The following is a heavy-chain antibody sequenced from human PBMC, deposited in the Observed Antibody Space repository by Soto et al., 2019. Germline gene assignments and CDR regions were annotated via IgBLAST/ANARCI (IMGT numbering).Heavy chain of an antibody. CDR2: INHLGST. CDR3: ARGAIIVNWFDP. J-gene: IGHJ5*02. V-gene: IGHV4-34*01. D-gene: IGHD3-16*02. CDR1: GGSFSGYY. Sequence: QVQLQQWGAGLLKPSETLSLTCAVYGGSFSGYYWSWIRQPPGKGLEWMGEINHLGSTNYNPSLTSRVTISVNTCKNQFTLKLSSVTAADTAVYYCARGAIIVNWFDPWGQGTLVTVFS.